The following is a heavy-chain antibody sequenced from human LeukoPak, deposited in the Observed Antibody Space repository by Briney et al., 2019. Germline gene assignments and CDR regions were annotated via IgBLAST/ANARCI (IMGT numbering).Heavy chain of an antibody. Sequence: GGSLRLSCAASGFTVSSNYMSWVRQAPGKGLEWVSVIYSGGSTYYADSVKGRFTISRDNSKNTLYLQMNSLRAEDTAVYYCASGTPNYCYYYYMDVWGKGTTVTVSS. J-gene: IGHJ6*03. V-gene: IGHV3-66*02. CDR1: GFTVSSNY. CDR2: IYSGGST. CDR3: ASGTPNYCYYYYMDV. D-gene: IGHD1-1*01.